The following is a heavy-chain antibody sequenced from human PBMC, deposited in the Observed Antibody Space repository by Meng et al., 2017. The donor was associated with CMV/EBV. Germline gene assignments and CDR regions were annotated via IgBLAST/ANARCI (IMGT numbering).Heavy chain of an antibody. CDR1: GFTFSSYG. J-gene: IGHJ6*02. CDR3: AKDGVGYCSSTSCSRNNYYYGMDV. CDR2: IWYDGSNK. V-gene: IGHV3-33*06. Sequence: GESLKISCAASGFTFSSYGMHWVRQAPGKGLEWVAVIWYDGSNKYYADSVKGRFTISRDNSKNTLYLQMNSLRAEDTAVYYCAKDGVGYCSSTSCSRNNYYYGMDVWGQGTTVTVSS. D-gene: IGHD2-2*01.